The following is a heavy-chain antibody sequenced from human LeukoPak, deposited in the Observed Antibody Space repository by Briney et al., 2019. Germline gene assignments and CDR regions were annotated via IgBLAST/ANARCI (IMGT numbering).Heavy chain of an antibody. V-gene: IGHV5-51*01. CDR1: GYSFTSYW. D-gene: IGHD2-21*02. CDR3: ARSFCGGDCYSGDYYFDY. CDR2: IYPGDSDT. J-gene: IGHJ4*02. Sequence: GESLKISCKGSGYSFTSYWIGWVRQMPGKGLEWMGIIYPGDSDTRYSPSFQGQVTISADKSISTAYLQWSSLKALDTAMYYCARSFCGGDCYSGDYYFDYWGQGTLVTVSS.